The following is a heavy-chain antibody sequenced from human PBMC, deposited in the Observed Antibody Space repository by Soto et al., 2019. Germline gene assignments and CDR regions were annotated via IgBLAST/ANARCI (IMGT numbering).Heavy chain of an antibody. CDR3: ARDRGSGVKTIYYYYGMDV. Sequence: GGSLRLSCAASGFTFSSYAMHWVRQAPGKGLEWVAVISYDGSNKYYADSVKGRFTISRDNSKNTLYLQMNSLRAEDTAVYYCARDRGSGVKTIYYYYGMDVWGQGTTVTVSS. J-gene: IGHJ6*02. D-gene: IGHD6-25*01. CDR2: ISYDGSNK. CDR1: GFTFSSYA. V-gene: IGHV3-30-3*01.